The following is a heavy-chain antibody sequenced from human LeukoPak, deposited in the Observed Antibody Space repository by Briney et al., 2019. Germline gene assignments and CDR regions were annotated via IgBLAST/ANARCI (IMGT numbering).Heavy chain of an antibody. V-gene: IGHV3-11*04. CDR3: ARARTYYYYYYMDV. D-gene: IGHD1-1*01. Sequence: GGSLRLSCAASGFTFSDYYMSWIRQAPGKGLEWVSYISSSGSTIYYADSVKGRFTISRDNAKNSLYLQMNSLRAEDTAVYYCARARTYYYYYYMDVWGKGTTVTVSS. J-gene: IGHJ6*03. CDR1: GFTFSDYY. CDR2: ISSSGSTI.